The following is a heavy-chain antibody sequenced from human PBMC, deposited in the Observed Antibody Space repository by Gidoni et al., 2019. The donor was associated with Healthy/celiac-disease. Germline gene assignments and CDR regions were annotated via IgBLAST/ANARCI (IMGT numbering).Heavy chain of an antibody. CDR1: GFTFSSYA. CDR2: ISGSGGST. Sequence: EVQLLESGGGLVQPGGSLRLSCAASGFTFSSYAMSWVRQAPGKGLEWVSAISGSGGSTYYADSVKGRFTISRDNSKNTLYLQMNSLRAEDTAVYYCRGAITMVRGVIFLDPWGQGTLVTVSS. D-gene: IGHD3-10*01. V-gene: IGHV3-23*01. CDR3: RGAITMVRGVIFLDP. J-gene: IGHJ5*02.